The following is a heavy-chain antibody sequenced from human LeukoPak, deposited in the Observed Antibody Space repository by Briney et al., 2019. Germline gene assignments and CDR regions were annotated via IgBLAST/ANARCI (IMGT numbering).Heavy chain of an antibody. V-gene: IGHV3-33*01. CDR1: GFTFSSYG. Sequence: GGSLRLSCAASGFTFSSYGLHWVRQAPGKGLEWVALIWYDGINNYYGDSVKGRFTISRDNSKNTLYLQMNNLRAEDTAVYYCARDANHYFDYWGQGTLVTVSS. CDR2: IWYDGINN. CDR3: ARDANHYFDY. J-gene: IGHJ4*02. D-gene: IGHD1-14*01.